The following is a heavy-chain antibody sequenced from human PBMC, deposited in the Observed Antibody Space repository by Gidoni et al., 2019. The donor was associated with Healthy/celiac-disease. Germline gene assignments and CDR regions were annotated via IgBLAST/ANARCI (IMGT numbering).Heavy chain of an antibody. CDR2: INPNSGGT. CDR3: ARVYQWLVPCCAFDI. V-gene: IGHV1-2*02. D-gene: IGHD6-19*01. J-gene: IGHJ3*02. CDR1: GYTFTGYY. Sequence: QVQLAQSGAEVKKPGASVKVPCKASGYTFTGYYMHWVRQAPGQGLEWMGWINPNSGGTNYAQKFQGRVTMTRDTSISTAYMELSRLRSDDTAVYYCARVYQWLVPCCAFDIWGQGTMVTVSS.